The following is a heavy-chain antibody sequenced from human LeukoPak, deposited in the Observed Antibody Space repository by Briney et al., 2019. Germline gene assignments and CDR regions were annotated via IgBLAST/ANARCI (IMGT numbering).Heavy chain of an antibody. D-gene: IGHD6-19*01. Sequence: GGSLRLSCAASGFTLSTCAMTWVRQAPGKGLEWVTGISGSGGSTYYADSVKGRFIISRDNSKSTLYMQMNSLRVEDTAVYYCAKTLSYSSGWVYWGQGTLVTVSS. CDR2: ISGSGGST. CDR3: AKTLSYSSGWVY. J-gene: IGHJ4*02. CDR1: GFTLSTCA. V-gene: IGHV3-23*01.